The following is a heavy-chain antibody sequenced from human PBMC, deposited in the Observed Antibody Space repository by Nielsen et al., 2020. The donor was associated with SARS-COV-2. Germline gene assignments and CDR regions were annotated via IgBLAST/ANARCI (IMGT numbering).Heavy chain of an antibody. Sequence: ASVKVSCKASGYTFTSYYMHWVRQAPGQGLEWMGIINPSGGSTSYAQKFQGRVTMTRDTSTSTVYMELSSLRSEDTAVYYCARDNTQRGVVITPRHHDAFDIWGQGTMVTVSS. V-gene: IGHV1-46*01. D-gene: IGHD3-3*01. CDR1: GYTFTSYY. J-gene: IGHJ3*02. CDR2: INPSGGST. CDR3: ARDNTQRGVVITPRHHDAFDI.